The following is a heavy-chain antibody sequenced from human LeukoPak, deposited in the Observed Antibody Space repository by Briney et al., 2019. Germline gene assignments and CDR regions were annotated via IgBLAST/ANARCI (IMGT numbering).Heavy chain of an antibody. D-gene: IGHD2-2*02. J-gene: IGHJ6*02. Sequence: QAPGQGLEWMGIXNPSGGSTSYAQKFQGRVTMTRDTSTSTVYMELSSLRSEDTAVYYCASRYYSSTSCYMDYYYGMDVWGQGTTVTVSS. CDR3: ASRYYSSTSCYMDYYYGMDV. V-gene: IGHV1-46*01. CDR2: XNPSGGST.